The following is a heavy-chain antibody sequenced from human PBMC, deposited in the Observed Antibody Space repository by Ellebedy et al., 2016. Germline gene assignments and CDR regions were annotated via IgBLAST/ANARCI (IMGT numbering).Heavy chain of an antibody. V-gene: IGHV3-21*01. D-gene: IGHD2-2*01. J-gene: IGHJ6*02. Sequence: GESLKISXAASGFRFSTYSMQWVRQAPGKGLEWASYISTRSSYIDHADSVKGRFTISRDDARNSLYLQMNSLRDEDTAVYYCTRDGGRAYAMDVWGQGTTVTVSS. CDR1: GFRFSTYS. CDR2: ISTRSSYI. CDR3: TRDGGRAYAMDV.